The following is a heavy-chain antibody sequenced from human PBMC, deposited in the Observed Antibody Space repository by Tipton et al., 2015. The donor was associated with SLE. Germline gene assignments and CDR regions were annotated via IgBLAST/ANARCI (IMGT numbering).Heavy chain of an antibody. CDR1: GGSISSYY. Sequence: TLSLTCTVSGGSISSYYWSWIRQPPGKGLEWIGGIFYSGSTYYNPSLKSRVTISVDTSKNQFSLKLSSVTAADTAVYYCARLYYDILTGNHYYFDYWGQGTLVTVSS. J-gene: IGHJ4*02. D-gene: IGHD3-9*01. CDR2: IFYSGST. CDR3: ARLYYDILTGNHYYFDY. V-gene: IGHV4-39*01.